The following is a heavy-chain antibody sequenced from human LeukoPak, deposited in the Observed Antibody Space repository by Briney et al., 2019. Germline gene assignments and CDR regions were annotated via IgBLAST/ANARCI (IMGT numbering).Heavy chain of an antibody. V-gene: IGHV4-34*01. CDR1: GGSFSGYY. CDR3: ARDTPPNV. Sequence: SETLSLTCAVYGGSFSGYYWSWIRQPPGEGLEWIGEIHHSGNTNYNPSLKTRVTISVDKSKNQFSLNVYSVTAADTAVYFCARDTPPNVWGQGTLVTVSS. CDR2: IHHSGNT. D-gene: IGHD2-2*02. J-gene: IGHJ4*02.